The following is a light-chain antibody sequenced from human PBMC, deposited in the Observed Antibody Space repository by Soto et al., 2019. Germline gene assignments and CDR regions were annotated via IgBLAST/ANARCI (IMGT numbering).Light chain of an antibody. Sequence: PGERATLSCRASQSVSSSYLAWYQQKPGQAPRLLIYGASSRATGIPDRFSGSGSGTDFNFTISRLEPEDFAVYYRQQYGTSPLTFGGGTKVDIK. CDR3: QQYGTSPLT. CDR1: QSVSSSY. V-gene: IGKV3-20*01. J-gene: IGKJ4*01. CDR2: GAS.